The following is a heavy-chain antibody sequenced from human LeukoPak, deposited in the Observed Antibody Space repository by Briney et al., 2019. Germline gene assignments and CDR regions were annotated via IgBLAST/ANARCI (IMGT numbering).Heavy chain of an antibody. CDR1: GFTFSNAW. J-gene: IGHJ6*02. V-gene: IGHV3-15*01. D-gene: IGHD3-3*01. CDR3: TTDRAIFGVGGYYYYYGMDV. CDR2: IKSKSYGGTT. Sequence: GGSLRLSCAASGFTFSNAWMSWVRQAPGKGLEWVGRIKSKSYGGTTDYAAPVKGRFIISRDDSKNTLYLQMNSLKTEDTAVYYCTTDRAIFGVGGYYYYYGMDVWGQGTTVTVS.